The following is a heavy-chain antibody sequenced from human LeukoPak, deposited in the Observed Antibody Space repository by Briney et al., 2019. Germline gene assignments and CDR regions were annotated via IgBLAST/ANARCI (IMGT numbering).Heavy chain of an antibody. D-gene: IGHD3-3*01. V-gene: IGHV3-23*01. CDR3: AQTTIFEGIGP. CDR1: GDSISSNY. J-gene: IGHJ5*02. Sequence: ETLSLTCTVSGDSISSNYWSWIRQPPGKGLEWVSSVSGGGGSTYYADSVKGRFTISRDNSKNTLYLQMNSLRAEDTAVYYCAQTTIFEGIGPWGQGTLVTVSS. CDR2: VSGGGGST.